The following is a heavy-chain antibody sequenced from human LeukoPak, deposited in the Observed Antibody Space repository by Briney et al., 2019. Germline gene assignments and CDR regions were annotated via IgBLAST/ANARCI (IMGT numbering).Heavy chain of an antibody. J-gene: IGHJ4*02. V-gene: IGHV3-33*01. CDR1: GFTFSSYG. CDR2: IWYDGSNK. CDR3: AGVITETSDFDY. Sequence: PGGSLRLSCAASGFTFSSYGMQGVRQAPGKGLEWVAVIWYDGSNKYYADSVKGRFTISRDNSKNTLYLQMNSLRAEDTAVYYCAGVITETSDFDYWGQGTLVTVSS.